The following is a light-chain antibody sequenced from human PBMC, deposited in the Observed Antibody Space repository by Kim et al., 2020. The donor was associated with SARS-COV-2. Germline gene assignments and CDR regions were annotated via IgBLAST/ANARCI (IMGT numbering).Light chain of an antibody. CDR1: QDIGYY. CDR3: QQYKSYPLT. V-gene: IGKV1-16*01. Sequence: DIQMTQSPTSLSASVGDRVTITCRANQDIGYYLAWFQQRPGKAPTSLIFAASALQRGVPSRFSGRGTETEFILTISSLQPEDFATYYCQQYKSYPLTFGGGTKVEIK. J-gene: IGKJ4*01. CDR2: AAS.